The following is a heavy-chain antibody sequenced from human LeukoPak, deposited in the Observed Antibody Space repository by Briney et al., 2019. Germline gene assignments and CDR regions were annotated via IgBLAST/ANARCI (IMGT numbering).Heavy chain of an antibody. Sequence: PGGSLRLSCAASEFSVGSNYMTWVRQAPGKGLEWVSLIYSGGSTYYADSVKGRFTISRDNSKNTLYLQMNSLRAEDTAVYYCARDRGLWFGEWAFDIWGQGTMVTVSS. V-gene: IGHV3-66*01. CDR2: IYSGGST. CDR3: ARDRGLWFGEWAFDI. J-gene: IGHJ3*02. CDR1: EFSVGSNY. D-gene: IGHD3-10*01.